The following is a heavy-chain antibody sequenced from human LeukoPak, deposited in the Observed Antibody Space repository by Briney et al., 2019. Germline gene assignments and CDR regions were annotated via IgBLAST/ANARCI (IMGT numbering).Heavy chain of an antibody. V-gene: IGHV3-23*01. CDR2: ISGSGGST. J-gene: IGHJ6*03. Sequence: PGGSLRLSCAASGFTFSSYAMSWVRQAPGKGPEWVSAISGSGGSTYYADSVKGRFTISRDNSKNTLYLQMNNLRAEDTAVYYCAKPPKAAVAGMVVDYYYYMDVWGKGTTVTVSS. D-gene: IGHD6-19*01. CDR1: GFTFSSYA. CDR3: AKPPKAAVAGMVVDYYYYMDV.